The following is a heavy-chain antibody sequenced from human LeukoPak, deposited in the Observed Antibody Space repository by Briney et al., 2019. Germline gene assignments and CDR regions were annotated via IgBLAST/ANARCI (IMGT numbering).Heavy chain of an antibody. CDR2: INHSGST. J-gene: IGHJ4*02. D-gene: IGHD3-16*01. CDR1: GFTFSSYG. CDR3: ARGDRMIMFGRRQDFRGDY. V-gene: IGHV4-34*01. Sequence: GSLRLSCAASGFTFSSYGMHWIRQPPGKGLEWIGEINHSGSTNYNPSLKSRVTISVDTSKNQFSLKLSSVTAADTAVYYCARGDRMIMFGRRQDFRGDYWGQGTLVTVSS.